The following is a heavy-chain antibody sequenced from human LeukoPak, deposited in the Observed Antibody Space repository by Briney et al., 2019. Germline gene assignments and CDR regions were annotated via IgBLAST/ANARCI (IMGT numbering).Heavy chain of an antibody. D-gene: IGHD3-10*01. CDR1: GITLSNYG. CDR3: AKRGIVIRAVIIIGFHKEAYYFDY. Sequence: GGSLRLSCVVSGITLSNYGMSWVRQAPGKGLEWVSGISERGGSTNYADSVKGRFIISRDTSKSTVYLQMNSLRVEDTAVYFCAKRGIVIRAVIIIGFHKEAYYFDYWGQGILVTVSS. V-gene: IGHV3-23*01. CDR2: ISERGGST. J-gene: IGHJ4*02.